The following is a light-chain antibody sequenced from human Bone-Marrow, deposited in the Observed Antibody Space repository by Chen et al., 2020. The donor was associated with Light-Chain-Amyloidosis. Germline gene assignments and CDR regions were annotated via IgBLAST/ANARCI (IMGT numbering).Light chain of an antibody. CDR2: AVS. V-gene: IGLV2-14*01. CDR3: SSFTSSSSYV. J-gene: IGLJ1*01. CDR1: SGDVGTYNY. Sequence: QSALTQPASVSGSPGQSITISCTGTSGDVGTYNYVSWYQQPPGKAPKVMIYAVSNRPPGVSNRFSGSKSGNTASLTISGLQAEDEADYYCSSFTSSSSYVFGPGTKVTVL.